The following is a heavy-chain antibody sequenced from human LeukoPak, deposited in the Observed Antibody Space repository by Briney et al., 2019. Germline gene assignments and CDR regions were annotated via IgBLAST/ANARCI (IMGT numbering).Heavy chain of an antibody. D-gene: IGHD2/OR15-2a*01. Sequence: SETLSLTCAVYGGSFSGYYWRWIRQPPGKGLEWIGEINHSGSTNYNPSLKSRVTISVDTSKNQFSLKLSSVTAADTAVYYCARGNRGPPPRDYSDYWGQGTLVTVSS. J-gene: IGHJ4*02. CDR1: GGSFSGYY. CDR2: INHSGST. CDR3: ARGNRGPPPRDYSDY. V-gene: IGHV4-34*01.